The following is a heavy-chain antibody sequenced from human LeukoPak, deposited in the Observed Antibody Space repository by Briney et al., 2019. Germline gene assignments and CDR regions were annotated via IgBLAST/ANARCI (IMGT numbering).Heavy chain of an antibody. CDR1: GFTFGSYG. CDR2: ITPNADRT. Sequence: GRSRRLSCAASGFTFGSYGMSWVRQAPGKVLEWVSFITPNADRTSYADSVEGRFTISRDNPRNTLYMQMNSLRDEDTAIYYCAIMHGYYDGSGYWVQWGQGTLVTVSS. V-gene: IGHV3-23*01. D-gene: IGHD3-22*01. J-gene: IGHJ1*01. CDR3: AIMHGYYDGSGYWVQ.